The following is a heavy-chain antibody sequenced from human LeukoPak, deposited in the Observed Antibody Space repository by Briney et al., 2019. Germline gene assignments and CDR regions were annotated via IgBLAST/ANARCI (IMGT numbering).Heavy chain of an antibody. J-gene: IGHJ4*02. Sequence: GGSLRLSCAASGFTFSSYSMNWVRQAPGKGLERVSSISSSSSYIYYADSVKGRFTISRDNAKNSLYLQMNSLRAEDTAVYYCASAYYDYVWGSYRYTFDYWGQGTLVTVSS. V-gene: IGHV3-21*01. CDR1: GFTFSSYS. CDR2: ISSSSSYI. D-gene: IGHD3-16*02. CDR3: ASAYYDYVWGSYRYTFDY.